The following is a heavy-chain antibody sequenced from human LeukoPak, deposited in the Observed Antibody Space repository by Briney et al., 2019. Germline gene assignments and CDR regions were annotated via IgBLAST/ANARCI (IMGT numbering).Heavy chain of an antibody. J-gene: IGHJ6*02. CDR1: GGAFSRYA. CDR3: ARAVYDILTANYYYYGMDV. CDR2: IIPIFGTP. Sequence: ASVKVSCKVSGGAFSRYAISWVRQAPGRGLEWMGGIIPIFGTPKFAQKFQGRVTITADESTASAYLELSRLRSEDTAVYYCARAVYDILTANYYYYGMDVWGQGTTVTVSS. V-gene: IGHV1-69*13. D-gene: IGHD3-9*01.